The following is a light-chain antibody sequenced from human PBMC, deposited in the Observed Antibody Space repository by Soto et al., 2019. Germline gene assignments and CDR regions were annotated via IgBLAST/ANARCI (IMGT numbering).Light chain of an antibody. J-gene: IGKJ4*01. CDR2: GAS. Sequence: EIVLTQSPGTLSLSPGERATLSCRASQSVAGSYLAWYQQKPGQAPRLLIYGASSRATGIPDRFSGSGSGTDFTLTISRLEPEDFATYYCQQASSFPLTFGGGTTVEI. V-gene: IGKV3-20*01. CDR3: QQASSFPLT. CDR1: QSVAGSY.